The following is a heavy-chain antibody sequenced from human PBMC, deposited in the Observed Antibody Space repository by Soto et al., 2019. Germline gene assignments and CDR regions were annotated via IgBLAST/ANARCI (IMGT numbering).Heavy chain of an antibody. D-gene: IGHD5-12*01. Sequence: PSETLSLTCTVSGGSIRSGGYYWSWIRRHPGKGLEWIGYIYYSGSTYYNPSLKRRVTISVDTSKNQFSLKLSSVTAAPTAVYYCARKGRGGGIVATNDAYDIGGQGTMVTV. J-gene: IGHJ3*02. V-gene: IGHV4-31*03. CDR2: IYYSGST. CDR1: GGSIRSGGYY. CDR3: ARKGRGGGIVATNDAYDI.